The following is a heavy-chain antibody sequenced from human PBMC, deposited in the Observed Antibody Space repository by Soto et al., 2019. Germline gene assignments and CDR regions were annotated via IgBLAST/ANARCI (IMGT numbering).Heavy chain of an antibody. V-gene: IGHV2-5*01. Sequence: SGPTLVKPTQTLTLTCTFSGFSLSTSGVGVGWIRQPPGKALEWLALIYWNDDKRYSPSLKSRLTITKDTSKNQVVLTMTNMDPVDTATYYCAHSPRYCSSTSCYSNWFDPWGQGTLVTVSS. D-gene: IGHD2-2*01. CDR3: AHSPRYCSSTSCYSNWFDP. J-gene: IGHJ5*02. CDR2: IYWNDDK. CDR1: GFSLSTSGVG.